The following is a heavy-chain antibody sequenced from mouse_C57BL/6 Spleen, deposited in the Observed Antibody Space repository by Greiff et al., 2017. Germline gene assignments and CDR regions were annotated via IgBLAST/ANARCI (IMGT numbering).Heavy chain of an antibody. CDR2: IRSKSNNYAT. V-gene: IGHV10-1*01. CDR3: VRGLLGDD. Sequence: EVKVVESGGGLVQPKGSLKLSCAASGFSFNTYAMNWVRQAPGKGLEWVARIRSKSNNYATYYADSVKDRFTISRDDSESMLYLQRNNLKTEDTAMYYCVRGLLGDDWGQGTTLTVSS. D-gene: IGHD2-13*01. J-gene: IGHJ2*01. CDR1: GFSFNTYA.